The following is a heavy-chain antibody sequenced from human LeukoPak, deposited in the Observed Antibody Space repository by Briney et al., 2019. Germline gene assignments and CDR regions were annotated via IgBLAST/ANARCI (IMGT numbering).Heavy chain of an antibody. J-gene: IGHJ4*02. Sequence: GGSLRLSCAASEFTFSSHWMHWVRQAPGKGLEWVSYISSSGSTLYYADSVKGRITISRDNAKNSLYLQMNSLRAEDTAVYYCARRRYNWNAIDYWGQGTLVTVSS. D-gene: IGHD1-20*01. CDR1: EFTFSSHW. CDR3: ARRRYNWNAIDY. V-gene: IGHV3-48*04. CDR2: ISSSGSTL.